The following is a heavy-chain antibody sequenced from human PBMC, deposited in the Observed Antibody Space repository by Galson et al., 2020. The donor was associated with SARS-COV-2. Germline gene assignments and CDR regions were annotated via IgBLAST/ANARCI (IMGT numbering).Heavy chain of an antibody. CDR3: ARSPELRYFVGTWGFDY. D-gene: IGHD3-9*01. CDR1: GGSFSGYY. J-gene: IGHJ4*02. CDR2: INHSGST. V-gene: IGHV4-34*01. Sequence: SETLSLTCAVYGGSFSGYYWSWIRQPPGKGLEWIGEINHSGSTNYNPSLKSRVTISVDTSKNQFSLKLSSVTAADTAVYYCARSPELRYFVGTWGFDYWGQGTLVTVSS.